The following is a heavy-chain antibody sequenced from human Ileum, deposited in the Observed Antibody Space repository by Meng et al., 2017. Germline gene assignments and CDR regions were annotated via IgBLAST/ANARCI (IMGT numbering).Heavy chain of an antibody. CDR1: CDSVGTSYYQ. J-gene: IGHJ4*02. CDR2: AGT. D-gene: IGHD5-12*01. CDR3: ARDHCGSLDY. V-gene: IGHV4-61*01. Sequence: VRVRESMPGLVRTSESLSLAFSVSCDSVGTSYYQLGWIRQPPGKGLEWLGYAGTNYNPSLKSRVTISVDTSKRQFSLKLTSVTAADTAVYYCARDHCGSLDYWGQGILVTVSS.